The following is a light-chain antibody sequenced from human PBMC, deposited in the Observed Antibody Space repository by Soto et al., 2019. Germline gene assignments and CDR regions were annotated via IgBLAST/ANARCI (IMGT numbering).Light chain of an antibody. V-gene: IGKV3-11*01. CDR3: HQRYIWPPLT. CDR1: QSVENY. Sequence: EIVLTQSPATLSLSPGERATLSCRASQSVENYLAWFQQKRGQAPRLLIYDTSTRAAGIPDRFSGSGSGTAFTRTISSLEPEDFAVYYCHQRYIWPPLTFGGGTKVEIK. CDR2: DTS. J-gene: IGKJ4*01.